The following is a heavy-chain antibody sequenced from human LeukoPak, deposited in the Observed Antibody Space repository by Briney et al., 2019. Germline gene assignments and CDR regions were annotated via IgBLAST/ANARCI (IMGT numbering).Heavy chain of an antibody. CDR1: GGSISNYF. CDR3: ARHPRRITASYYYGMDV. J-gene: IGHJ6*02. V-gene: IGHV4-59*08. D-gene: IGHD6-13*01. Sequence: SETLSLTCTVSGGSISNYFWSWIRQPPGKGLEWIGYIYYNGSVNYNPSLKSRVTISVDTSKNQFSLKVSSVTAADTAVYYCARHPRRITASYYYGMDVWGQGTTVTVSS. CDR2: IYYNGSV.